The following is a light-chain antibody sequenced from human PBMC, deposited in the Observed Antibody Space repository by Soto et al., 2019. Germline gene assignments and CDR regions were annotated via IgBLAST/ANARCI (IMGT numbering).Light chain of an antibody. Sequence: EIVLTQSPGTLSLSPGDRATLSCRASQSVTGTYLAWYQHKPGQAPRLLIYGESIRATGIPDRFSGSGSGTDFTLTISRLEPEDFAVYYCQQYGSPLWTFGQGNKVEI. CDR1: QSVTGTY. CDR2: GES. CDR3: QQYGSPLWT. J-gene: IGKJ1*01. V-gene: IGKV3-20*01.